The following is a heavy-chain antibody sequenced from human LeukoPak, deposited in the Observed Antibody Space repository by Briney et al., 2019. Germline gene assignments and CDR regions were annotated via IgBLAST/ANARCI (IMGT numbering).Heavy chain of an antibody. Sequence: GGSLRLSCAASGFTFSAYWMHWVRQAPGKGLVWVSRINTDGSSTSYADSVKGRFTISRDNAKNTLYLQMNSLRADDTAVYYCAKIMALYCSGGSCNEIDYWGQGTLVTVSS. CDR2: INTDGSST. V-gene: IGHV3-74*01. D-gene: IGHD2-15*01. CDR3: AKIMALYCSGGSCNEIDY. J-gene: IGHJ4*02. CDR1: GFTFSAYW.